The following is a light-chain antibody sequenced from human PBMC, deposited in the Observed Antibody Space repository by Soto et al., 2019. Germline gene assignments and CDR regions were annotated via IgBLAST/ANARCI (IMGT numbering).Light chain of an antibody. CDR3: ETWDSNTHGV. Sequence: QPVLTQSSSASASLGSSVKLTCTLNSGHSSYIIAWHQQQPGKAPRYLMKLEGSGSYNKGSGVPDRFSGSSSGADRYLTISNLQFEDEDDYSCETWDSNTHGVFGGGTKVTVL. J-gene: IGLJ3*02. CDR2: LEGSGSY. CDR1: SGHSSYI. V-gene: IGLV4-60*02.